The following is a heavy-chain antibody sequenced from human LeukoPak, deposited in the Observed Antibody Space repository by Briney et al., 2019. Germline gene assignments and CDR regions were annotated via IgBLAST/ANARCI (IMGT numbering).Heavy chain of an antibody. J-gene: IGHJ4*02. V-gene: IGHV4-59*08. Sequence: SETLSLTCTVSGGSIRSYYWSWTRQPPGKGLEWIGYISDTGSTNYNPSLKSRVTISADTSKNQLSLKLSSVTAADTAVYYCARHLYNDFWSGLDYWGQGTLVTVSS. D-gene: IGHD3-3*01. CDR1: GGSIRSYY. CDR3: ARHLYNDFWSGLDY. CDR2: ISDTGST.